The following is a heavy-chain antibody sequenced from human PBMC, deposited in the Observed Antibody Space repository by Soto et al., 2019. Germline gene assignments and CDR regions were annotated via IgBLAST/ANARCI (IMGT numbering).Heavy chain of an antibody. CDR1: GASITSGGYY. D-gene: IGHD6-13*01. Sequence: SETLSLTCSVSGASITSGGYYWSWIRQPPGKGLEWIGNIYYSGSTYYNPSLKSRVTISVDTSKNQFSLKLSSVTAADTAVYYCAIGSSSWYYFDYWGQGTLVTVSS. J-gene: IGHJ4*02. CDR2: IYYSGST. CDR3: AIGSSSWYYFDY. V-gene: IGHV4-39*01.